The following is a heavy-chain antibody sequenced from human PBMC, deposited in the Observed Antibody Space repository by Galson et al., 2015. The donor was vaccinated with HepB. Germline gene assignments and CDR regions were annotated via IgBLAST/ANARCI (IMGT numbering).Heavy chain of an antibody. CDR3: VKGYSSSWYGGFAIDY. CDR2: ISSNGGST. V-gene: IGHV3-64D*06. D-gene: IGHD6-13*01. Sequence: SLRLSCAASGFTFSSYAMHWVRQAPGKGLEYVSAISSNGGSTYYADSVKGRFTISRDNSKNTLYLQMSSLRAEDTAVYYCVKGYSSSWYGGFAIDYWGQGTLVTVSS. J-gene: IGHJ4*02. CDR1: GFTFSSYA.